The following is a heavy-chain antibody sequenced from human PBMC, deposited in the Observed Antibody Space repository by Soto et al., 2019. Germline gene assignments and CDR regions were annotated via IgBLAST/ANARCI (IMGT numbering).Heavy chain of an antibody. D-gene: IGHD3-16*01. CDR3: ARDLGGPDY. CDR1: DFSLSPYW. CDR2: LSSDGFGA. V-gene: IGHV3-74*03. Sequence: GGSLRLSCAASDFSLSPYWMHWVRQVPGRGLEWAARLSSDGFGAAYADSVKGRFFTSRDIARNTLSLQMNSLRADDTAVYYCARDLGGPDYWGRGTSVTVSS. J-gene: IGHJ4*02.